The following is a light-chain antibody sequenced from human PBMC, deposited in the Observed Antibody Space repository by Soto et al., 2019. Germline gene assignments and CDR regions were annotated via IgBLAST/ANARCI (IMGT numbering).Light chain of an antibody. CDR2: EVS. Sequence: QSALTQSPSASGSPGQSVTISCTGTSSDVGGYNYVSWYQQHPGKAPKVIIYEVSERPSGVPDRFSGSKSGNTAFLTVSGLQAEDEADYYCSSYAGSNDWVFGGGTKLTVL. CDR1: SSDVGGYNY. CDR3: SSYAGSNDWV. V-gene: IGLV2-8*01. J-gene: IGLJ3*02.